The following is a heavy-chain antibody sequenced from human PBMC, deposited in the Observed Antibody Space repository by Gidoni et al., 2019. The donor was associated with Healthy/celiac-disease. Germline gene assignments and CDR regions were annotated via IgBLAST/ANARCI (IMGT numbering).Heavy chain of an antibody. V-gene: IGHV3-48*02. CDR3: ARGLRQWLVYNWFDP. CDR1: GFTFRSYS. CDR2: ISSSSSTI. D-gene: IGHD6-19*01. Sequence: EVQLVESGGGLVQPGGSLRLSCAASGFTFRSYSMNWVRQAPGKGLEWVSYISSSSSTIYYADSVKGRFTISRDNAKNSLYLQMNSLRDEDTAVYYCARGLRQWLVYNWFDPWGQGTLVTVSS. J-gene: IGHJ5*02.